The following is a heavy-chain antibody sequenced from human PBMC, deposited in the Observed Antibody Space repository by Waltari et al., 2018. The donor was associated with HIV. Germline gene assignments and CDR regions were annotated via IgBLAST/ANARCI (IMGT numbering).Heavy chain of an antibody. Sequence: HVQLQESGPGLVKPSETLSLTCVVSGSSISGAYYWGWIRQSPGKGLEWSGSIHHSGRTYPNPSLKSRVTISVDASKSQFSLKLTSATAADTAIYYCARVRITLIVAGPFDMWGQGTLVTVSS. V-gene: IGHV4-38-2*01. CDR1: GSSISGAYY. CDR2: IHHSGRT. D-gene: IGHD3-22*01. CDR3: ARVRITLIVAGPFDM. J-gene: IGHJ3*02.